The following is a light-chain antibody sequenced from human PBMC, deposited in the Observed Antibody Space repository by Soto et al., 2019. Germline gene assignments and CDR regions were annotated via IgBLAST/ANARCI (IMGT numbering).Light chain of an antibody. CDR2: DVS. J-gene: IGLJ2*01. Sequence: QSALTQPASVSGSPGQSITISCIGTSSDVGGYNYVSWYQQHPGKAPKLMIYDVSNRPSGISNRFSGSKSVNTASLTISGLQAEDEADYYCSSYTSSDTVVFGGGTKVTVL. CDR3: SSYTSSDTVV. V-gene: IGLV2-14*01. CDR1: SSDVGGYNY.